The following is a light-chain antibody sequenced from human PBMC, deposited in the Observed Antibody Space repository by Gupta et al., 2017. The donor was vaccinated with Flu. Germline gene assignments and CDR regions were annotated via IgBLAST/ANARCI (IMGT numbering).Light chain of an antibody. CDR1: SSHVGGYDY. V-gene: IGLV2-14*01. Sequence: QSALSQPASVPGSPGHSTAIPCTGTSSHVGGYDYVSWYQQHPGKAPKLMMFEVSRRPSGISDRFSGSKSGNTASLTISGLLAEEEAYYYCTSWKKTNTGDVFGGGTKVTVL. CDR3: TSWKKTNTGDV. CDR2: EVS. J-gene: IGLJ2*01.